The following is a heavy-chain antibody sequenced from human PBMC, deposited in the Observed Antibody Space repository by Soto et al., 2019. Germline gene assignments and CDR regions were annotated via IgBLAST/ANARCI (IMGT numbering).Heavy chain of an antibody. CDR1: GGSISSGDYY. CDR3: ARTMAVPRTLDY. Sequence: SETLSLTCTVSGGSISSGDYYWSWIRQPPGKGLEWIGYIYYSGSTYYNPSLKSRVTISLDTSKNQFSLNLSSVTAADTAVYYCARTMAVPRTLDYWGQGTLVTVSS. CDR2: IYYSGST. V-gene: IGHV4-30-4*01. J-gene: IGHJ4*02. D-gene: IGHD6-19*01.